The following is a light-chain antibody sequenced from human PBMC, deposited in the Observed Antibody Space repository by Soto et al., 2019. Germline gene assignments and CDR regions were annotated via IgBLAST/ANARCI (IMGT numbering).Light chain of an antibody. CDR1: QIISSTY. CDR2: GAS. J-gene: IGKJ2*01. Sequence: DIVLTQSPGTLSLSPGERVTLSCRASQIISSTYLGWYQQKPGQAPRLLIYGASSRATGIPDRFSGSGSGTDFTLTISRLEPEDFAVYYCQHYGTSLYTFGQGTKVDIK. CDR3: QHYGTSLYT. V-gene: IGKV3-20*01.